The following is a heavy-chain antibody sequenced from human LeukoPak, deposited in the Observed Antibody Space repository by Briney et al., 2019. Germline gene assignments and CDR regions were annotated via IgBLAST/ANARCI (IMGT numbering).Heavy chain of an antibody. CDR3: ARDARLLWFGELAHGAFDI. CDR1: GFTFSSYW. CDR2: IKQDGSEK. Sequence: GGSLRLSCAASGFTFSSYWMSWVRRAPGKGLEWVANIKQDGSEKYYVDSVKGRFTISRDNAKNSLYLQMNSLRAEDTAVYYCARDARLLWFGELAHGAFDIWGQGTMVTVSS. V-gene: IGHV3-7*03. D-gene: IGHD3-10*01. J-gene: IGHJ3*02.